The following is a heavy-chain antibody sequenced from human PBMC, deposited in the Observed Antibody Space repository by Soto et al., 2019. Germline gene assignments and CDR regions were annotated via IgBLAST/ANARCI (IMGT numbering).Heavy chain of an antibody. CDR3: ARDRGVSPPNYYYYGMDV. CDR1: GFTVSSNY. Sequence: EVQLVETGGGLIQPGGSLRLSCAASGFTVSSNYMSWVRQAPGKGLEWVSVIYSGGSTYYADSVKGRFTISRDNSKNTLYIHMNSLRAEDTAVYYCARDRGVSPPNYYYYGMDVWGQGTTVTVSS. CDR2: IYSGGST. J-gene: IGHJ6*02. D-gene: IGHD3-10*01. V-gene: IGHV3-53*02.